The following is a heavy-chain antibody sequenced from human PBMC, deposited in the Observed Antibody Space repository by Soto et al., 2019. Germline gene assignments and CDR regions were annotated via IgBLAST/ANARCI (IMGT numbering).Heavy chain of an antibody. CDR3: ARDGYDFWSGYWDSPYYGMDV. CDR1: GFTFSSYA. V-gene: IGHV3-30-3*01. CDR2: ISYDGSNK. J-gene: IGHJ6*02. D-gene: IGHD3-3*01. Sequence: GSLRLSCAASGFTFSSYAMHWVRQAPGKGLEWVAVISYDGSNKYYADSVKGRFTISRDNSKNTLYLQMNSLRAEDTAVYYCARDGYDFWSGYWDSPYYGMDVWGQGTTVTVSS.